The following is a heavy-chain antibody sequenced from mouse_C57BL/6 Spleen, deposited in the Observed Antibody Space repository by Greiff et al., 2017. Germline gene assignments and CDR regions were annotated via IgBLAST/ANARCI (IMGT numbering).Heavy chain of an antibody. CDR3: TRSWIYVGYWYIDV. CDR1: GYAFSSSW. CDR2: IYPGDGDI. Sequence: QVQLQQSGPELVKPGASVKISCKASGYAFSSSWMNWVKQRPGKGLEWIGRIYPGDGDINYNGKFKGKATLTADKSSSTAYMQLSSLTSEDSAVYFCTRSWIYVGYWYIDVRGTGTTVTVSS. V-gene: IGHV1-82*01. D-gene: IGHD2-3*01. J-gene: IGHJ1*03.